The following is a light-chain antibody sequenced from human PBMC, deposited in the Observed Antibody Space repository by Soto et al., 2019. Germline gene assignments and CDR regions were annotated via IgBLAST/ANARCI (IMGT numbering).Light chain of an antibody. J-gene: IGKJ2*01. V-gene: IGKV3D-15*01. Sequence: EIVLTQSPGTLSLSPGERATLSCRASQSVGSNLAWYQQKPGQAPRLLIYGASTRATGVPARFSGSGSETDFTLTISNLQSEDCAVYYCQHYNNWPPYTFGQGTKVDIK. CDR3: QHYNNWPPYT. CDR1: QSVGSN. CDR2: GAS.